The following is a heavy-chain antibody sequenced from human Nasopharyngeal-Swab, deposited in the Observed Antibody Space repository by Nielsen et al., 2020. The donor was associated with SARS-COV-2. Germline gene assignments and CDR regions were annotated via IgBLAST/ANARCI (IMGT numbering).Heavy chain of an antibody. CDR3: SRVSSSSSSLYFYYMDV. J-gene: IGHJ6*03. CDR2: IRSKAYGGAT. D-gene: IGHD6-6*01. Sequence: GESLKISCAASGFTFNNAWMSWFRQAPGKGLEWVGFIRSKAYGGATEYAASVRGRFTVSRDDSKSIVYLQMNNLKTEDTAVYYCSRVSSSSSSLYFYYMDVWGKGTTVTVS. CDR1: GFTFNNAW. V-gene: IGHV3-49*03.